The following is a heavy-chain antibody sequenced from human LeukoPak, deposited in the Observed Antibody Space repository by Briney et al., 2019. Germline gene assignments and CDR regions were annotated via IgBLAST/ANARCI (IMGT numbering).Heavy chain of an antibody. CDR1: GFTFSSYG. Sequence: PGRSLRLSCAASGFTFSSYGMHWVRQAPGKGLEWVAVISYDGSNKYYADSVKGLFTISRDNSKNTLYLQMNSLRAEDTAVYYCAKVPTGYSSGREDYWGQGTLVTVSS. CDR3: AKVPTGYSSGREDY. J-gene: IGHJ4*02. V-gene: IGHV3-30*18. D-gene: IGHD6-19*01. CDR2: ISYDGSNK.